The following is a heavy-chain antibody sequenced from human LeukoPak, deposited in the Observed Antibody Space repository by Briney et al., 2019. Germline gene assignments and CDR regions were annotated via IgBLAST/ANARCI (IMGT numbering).Heavy chain of an antibody. CDR3: ARDGQQTAVAGTNWFDP. V-gene: IGHV1-69*05. Sequence: SVKVSCKASGGTFTSYAISWVRQAPGQGIEWVGGIIPIFGTANYAQKFQGRVTITTDESTSTAYMELSSLRSEDTAVYYCARDGQQTAVAGTNWFDPWGQGTLVTVSS. J-gene: IGHJ5*02. D-gene: IGHD6-19*01. CDR1: GGTFTSYA. CDR2: IIPIFGTA.